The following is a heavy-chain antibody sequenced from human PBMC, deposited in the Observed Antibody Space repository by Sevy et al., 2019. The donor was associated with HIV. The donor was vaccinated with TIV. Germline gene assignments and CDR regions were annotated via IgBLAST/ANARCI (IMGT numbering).Heavy chain of an antibody. V-gene: IGHV3-43*01. CDR2: ISWDAKKT. CDR3: GKDIPGYSGFDH. D-gene: IGHD3-10*01. J-gene: IGHJ4*02. Sequence: GGSLRLSCAASGFTFDDYTMHWVRQVPGKGLEWVSLISWDAKKTDYADSVEGRFTVSRDNRKNSLYLQMNSLRSEDTASVFYGKDIPGYSGFDHWGQGTLVTVSS. CDR1: GFTFDDYT.